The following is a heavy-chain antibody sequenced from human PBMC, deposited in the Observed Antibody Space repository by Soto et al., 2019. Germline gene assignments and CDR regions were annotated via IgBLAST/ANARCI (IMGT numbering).Heavy chain of an antibody. V-gene: IGHV1-69*06. CDR1: GGTFSSYA. J-gene: IGHJ3*02. D-gene: IGHD2-8*01. CDR2: IIPIFGTA. Sequence: QVQLVQSGAEVKKPGSSVKVSCKASGGTFSSYAISWVRQAPGQGLEWMGGIIPIFGTANYAQKFQGRVTITADKSTSTAYMELSSLRSEDTAVYYCARGRRRMVYAIGAFDIWGQGTMVTVSS. CDR3: ARGRRRMVYAIGAFDI.